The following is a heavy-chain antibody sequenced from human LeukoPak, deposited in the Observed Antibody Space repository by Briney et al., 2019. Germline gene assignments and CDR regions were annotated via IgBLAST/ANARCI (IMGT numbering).Heavy chain of an antibody. V-gene: IGHV3-23*01. D-gene: IGHD3-22*01. CDR2: ISGSGDNK. CDR3: AKGSYYDSSSSFYFDY. J-gene: IGHJ4*02. Sequence: GGSLRLSCAASGFTFSSYAMSWVRQAPGKGLEWVSGISGSGDNKYYADSVKGRFTISRDNSKNTLYVQVNSLGTEDTAAYYCAKGSYYDSSSSFYFDYWGQGTLVTVSS. CDR1: GFTFSSYA.